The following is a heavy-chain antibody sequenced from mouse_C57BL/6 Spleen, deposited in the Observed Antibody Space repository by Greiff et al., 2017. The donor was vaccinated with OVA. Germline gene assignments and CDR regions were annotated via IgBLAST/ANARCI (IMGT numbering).Heavy chain of an antibody. Sequence: VQLQQSGPELVKPGASVKISCKASGYTFTDYYMNWVKQSPGKSLEWIGDINPNNGGTSYNQKFKGKATLTVDKSSSTAYMELRSLTSEDSAVYYCAREGDYDVNAMDCWGQGTTVTVSS. CDR3: AREGDYDVNAMDC. J-gene: IGHJ4*01. CDR1: GYTFTDYY. V-gene: IGHV1-26*01. D-gene: IGHD2-4*01. CDR2: INPNNGGT.